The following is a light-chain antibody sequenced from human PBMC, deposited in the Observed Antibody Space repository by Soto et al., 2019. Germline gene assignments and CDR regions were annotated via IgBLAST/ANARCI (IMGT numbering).Light chain of an antibody. V-gene: IGKV1-5*01. Sequence: DIQITQSPSTLSASVGDRVTITCRASQSITSWLAWYQQKPGKAPNLLIYDASSLQSGVPSRFSGSGSGTEFTLTISSLQPXXXXTYYCQQYNSHDDIAFGRGTKVEIK. CDR3: QQYNSHDDIA. J-gene: IGKJ4*01. CDR1: QSITSW. CDR2: DAS.